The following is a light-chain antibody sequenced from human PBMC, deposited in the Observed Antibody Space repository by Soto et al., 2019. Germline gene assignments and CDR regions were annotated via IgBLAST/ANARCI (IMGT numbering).Light chain of an antibody. J-gene: IGLJ1*01. CDR1: SSDVGGYNY. CDR2: EEN. CDR3: SSCTSSNGLYV. Sequence: HSVLTQPASVSGSPGQPITISCTGISSDVGGYNYVSWYQQHPGKAPKLMIYEENKRPSGVSNRFCGVKFSNTGAQPISGLLAEDEADSYCSSCTSSNGLYVFGPGTKVTV. V-gene: IGLV2-14*01.